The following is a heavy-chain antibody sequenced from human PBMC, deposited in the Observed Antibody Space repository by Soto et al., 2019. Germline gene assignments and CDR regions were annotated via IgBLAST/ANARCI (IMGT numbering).Heavy chain of an antibody. CDR1: GFTFSTYG. J-gene: IGHJ4*02. D-gene: IGHD1-1*01. V-gene: IGHV3-30*18. CDR3: AKSVYNWNDGFFDY. CDR2: ISYDEKNK. Sequence: PGGSLRLSCAASGFTFSTYGMHWVRQAPGKGLEWVAVISYDEKNKYYAETVKGQFTNSRDNSKNTLKLQMNSLRAKDTTMYYCAKSVYNWNDGFFDYWGQGTLVTVSS.